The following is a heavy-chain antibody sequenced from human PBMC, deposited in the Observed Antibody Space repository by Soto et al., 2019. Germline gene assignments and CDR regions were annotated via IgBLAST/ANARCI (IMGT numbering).Heavy chain of an antibody. Sequence: GGSLRLSCAASEFHFINYAVNWVRPAPGKGLEWVSGISDSGHSTFYADSVKGRFTISRDNSKNTLYLQLSSLRAEDTAIYYCAKGRCASCYFADYWGQGSLVTLSS. J-gene: IGHJ4*02. D-gene: IGHD2-21*01. CDR2: ISDSGHST. CDR1: EFHFINYA. CDR3: AKGRCASCYFADY. V-gene: IGHV3-23*01.